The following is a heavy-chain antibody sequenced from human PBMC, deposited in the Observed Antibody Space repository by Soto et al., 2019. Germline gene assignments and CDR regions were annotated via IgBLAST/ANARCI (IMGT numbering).Heavy chain of an antibody. CDR1: GFTLSGYA. CDR2: ITDSGGDT. CDR3: VKGSTTSRPYYFDY. D-gene: IGHD2-2*01. V-gene: IGHV3-23*01. Sequence: GGSLRLSCAASGFTLSGYAMSSVRQTPGKGLEWVSAITDSGGDTFHADSVKGRFTISRDNSKNTLYLQMNTLGADDTAIYYCVKGSTTSRPYYFDYWGQGTLVTVSS. J-gene: IGHJ4*02.